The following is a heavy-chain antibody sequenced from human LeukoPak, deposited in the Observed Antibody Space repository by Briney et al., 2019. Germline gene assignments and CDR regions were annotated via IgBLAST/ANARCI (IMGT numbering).Heavy chain of an antibody. Sequence: SQTLSLTCAISGDSVSSNSGAWNWIRQSPSRGLEWLGRTYYRSRWYNEYAVSVKGRITVNPDTSKNQVYLQLNSVTPEDTAVYFCARGGSYSFDYWGQGTLVTVSS. CDR3: ARGGSYSFDY. V-gene: IGHV6-1*01. CDR1: GDSVSSNSGA. D-gene: IGHD1-26*01. J-gene: IGHJ4*02. CDR2: TYYRSRWYN.